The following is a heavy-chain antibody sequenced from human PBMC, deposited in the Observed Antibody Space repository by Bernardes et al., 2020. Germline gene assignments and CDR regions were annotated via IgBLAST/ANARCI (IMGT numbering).Heavy chain of an antibody. J-gene: IGHJ5*02. CDR2: IYYSGST. CDR1: GGSISSSSYY. Sequence: SETLSLTCTVSGGSISSSSYYWGWIRQPPGKGLEWIGSIYYSGSTYYNPSLKSRVTISVDTSKNQFSLKLSSVTAADTAVYYCARPGGSTGGYCSGGSCYSNWFDPWGQGTLVTVSS. CDR3: ARPGGSTGGYCSGGSCYSNWFDP. V-gene: IGHV4-39*01. D-gene: IGHD2-15*01.